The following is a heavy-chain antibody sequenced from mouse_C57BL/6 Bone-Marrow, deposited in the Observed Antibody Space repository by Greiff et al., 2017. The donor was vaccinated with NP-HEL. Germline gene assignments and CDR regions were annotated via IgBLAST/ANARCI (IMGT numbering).Heavy chain of an antibody. Sequence: VQLQQSGPELVKPGASVKIPCKASGYTFTDYNMDWVKQSHGKSLEWIGDINPNNGGTIYNQKFKGKATLTVDKSSSTAYMELRSLTSEDTAVYYCARYRYYGSRNWYFDVWGTGTTVTVSS. D-gene: IGHD1-1*01. V-gene: IGHV1-18*01. CDR3: ARYRYYGSRNWYFDV. J-gene: IGHJ1*03. CDR2: INPNNGGT. CDR1: GYTFTDYN.